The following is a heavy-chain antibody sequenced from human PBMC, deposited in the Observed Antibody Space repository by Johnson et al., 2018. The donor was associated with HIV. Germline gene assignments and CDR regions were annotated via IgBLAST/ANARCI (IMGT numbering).Heavy chain of an antibody. CDR2: IKQDGSDK. J-gene: IGHJ3*02. CDR3: ARGGSDVFDI. CDR1: AFTFSSYE. D-gene: IGHD3-16*01. Sequence: EVQLVESGGGLVQPGGSLKLSCAASAFTFSSYEMNWVRQAPGKGLEWVANIKQDGSDKYYVDSVKGRVTISRDNARNSLYLQMNSLRAEDTAVYYCARGGSDVFDIWGRGTMVTVSS. V-gene: IGHV3-7*01.